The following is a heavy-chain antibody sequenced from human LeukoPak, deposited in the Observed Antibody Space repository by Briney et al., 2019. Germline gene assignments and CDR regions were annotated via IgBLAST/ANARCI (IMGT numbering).Heavy chain of an antibody. CDR3: ANRPGGYGHFEY. CDR1: GFTFSSYD. D-gene: IGHD5-12*01. V-gene: IGHV3-23*01. J-gene: IGHJ4*02. CDR2: ISGSGGAT. Sequence: GGSLRLSCAASGFTFSSYDMSWVRQAPGKGLEWVSVISGSGGATYYVDSVRGRFTISRDNSKNTLYLQMNSLRAEDTAVYYCANRPGGYGHFEYWGQGTLVTVSS.